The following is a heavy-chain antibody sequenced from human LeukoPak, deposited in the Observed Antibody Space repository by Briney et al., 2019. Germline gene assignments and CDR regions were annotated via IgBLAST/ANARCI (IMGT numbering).Heavy chain of an antibody. CDR1: GGTFSSYT. J-gene: IGHJ4*02. V-gene: IGHV1-69*04. Sequence: SAKVSCKASGGTFSSYTIRWVRQAPGQRLEWMGRIIPILGIANYAQKFQGRVTITADKSTSTDYMELSSLRSEDTAVYYCAREKGGYYDSSGYYAILDYWGQGTLVTVSS. CDR2: IIPILGIA. CDR3: AREKGGYYDSSGYYAILDY. D-gene: IGHD3-22*01.